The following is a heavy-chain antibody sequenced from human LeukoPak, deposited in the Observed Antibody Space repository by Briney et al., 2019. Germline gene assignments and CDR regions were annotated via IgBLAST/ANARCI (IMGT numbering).Heavy chain of an antibody. CDR1: GFTFSSYA. Sequence: GGSLRLSCAASGFTFSSYAMHWVRQAPGKGLEWVAVISYDGSNKYYADSVKGRFTISRDNAKNSLYLQMNSLRAEDTAVYYCARESHYYDSSGYYGGYYYYGMDVWGQGTTVTVSS. D-gene: IGHD3-22*01. CDR2: ISYDGSNK. V-gene: IGHV3-30*04. CDR3: ARESHYYDSSGYYGGYYYYGMDV. J-gene: IGHJ6*02.